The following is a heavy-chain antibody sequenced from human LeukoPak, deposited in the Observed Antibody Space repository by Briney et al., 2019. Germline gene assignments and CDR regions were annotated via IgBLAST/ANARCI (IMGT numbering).Heavy chain of an antibody. CDR1: EFTLGSYA. CDR2: ISANGANT. V-gene: IGHV3-23*01. CDR3: AKYHNPDSTGPFH. J-gene: IGHJ4*02. Sequence: GGSLRLSCAASEFTLGSYAMSWVRQAPGKGLEWVSGISANGANTHYAESVRGRFIISRDNSKNTLYLQMNSLRAGDTALYCCAKYHNPDSTGPFHWGQGTLVTVSS. D-gene: IGHD3-22*01.